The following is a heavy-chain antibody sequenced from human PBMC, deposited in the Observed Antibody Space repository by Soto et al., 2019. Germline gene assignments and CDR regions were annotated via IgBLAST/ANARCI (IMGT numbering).Heavy chain of an antibody. CDR2: INHSGST. V-gene: IGHV4-34*01. CDR1: GGSFSGYY. J-gene: IGHJ4*02. D-gene: IGHD3-22*01. CDR3: GRGYYYDIRDGYYFDY. Sequence: SETLSLTCAVYGGSFSGYYWSWIRQPPGKGLEWIGEINHSGSTNYNPSLKSRVTISVDTSKNQFSLKLSSVTAADTAVYYCGRGYYYDIRDGYYFDYWGQGTLVPVSS.